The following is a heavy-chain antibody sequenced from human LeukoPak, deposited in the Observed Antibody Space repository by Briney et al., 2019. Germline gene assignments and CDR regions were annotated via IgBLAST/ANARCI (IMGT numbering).Heavy chain of an antibody. CDR1: GGSISSSIYY. J-gene: IGHJ5*02. V-gene: IGHV4-39*01. CDR2: IYNSGST. D-gene: IGHD6-13*01. Sequence: PSETLSLTCTVSGGSISSSIYYWGWIRQPPGKGLEWIGSIYNSGSTYYNPSLKRRITMSVDPLKNQFSLRLSSVTAADTAVYYCARVSSWYAWFDPWGQGTLVTVSS. CDR3: ARVSSWYAWFDP.